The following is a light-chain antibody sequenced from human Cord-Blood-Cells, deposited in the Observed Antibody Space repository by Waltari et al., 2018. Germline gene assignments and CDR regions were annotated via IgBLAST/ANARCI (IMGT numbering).Light chain of an antibody. Sequence: SYELTQPPSVSVSPGQTASITCSGDKLGDKYACWYQHKPGRSPVLVIYQGSKRPSGIPERFSGSNSGNTATLTISGTQAMDEADYYCQAWDSSTVVFGGGTKLTVL. J-gene: IGLJ2*01. CDR1: KLGDKY. CDR2: QGS. V-gene: IGLV3-1*01. CDR3: QAWDSSTVV.